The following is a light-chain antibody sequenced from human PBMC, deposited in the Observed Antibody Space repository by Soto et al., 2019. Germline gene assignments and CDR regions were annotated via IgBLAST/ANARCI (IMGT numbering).Light chain of an antibody. V-gene: IGKV3D-15*01. Sequence: EIVLTQSPATLSVSPGERATLSCRASQSVSNNLAWYQQKPGQAPRLLIYDASNRATGIPARFSGSGPGTDFTLTISSLQSEDFAVYYCQQYNNWPPITFGQGTRLEIK. J-gene: IGKJ5*01. CDR3: QQYNNWPPIT. CDR1: QSVSNN. CDR2: DAS.